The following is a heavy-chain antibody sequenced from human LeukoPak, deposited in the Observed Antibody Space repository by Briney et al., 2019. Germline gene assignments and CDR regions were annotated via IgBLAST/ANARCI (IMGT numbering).Heavy chain of an antibody. CDR3: ARHLTWYFDL. J-gene: IGHJ2*01. CDR2: GYYSGST. D-gene: IGHD3-10*01. CDR1: GGSISSSSYY. V-gene: IGHV4-39*01. Sequence: KSSETLSLTCTVSGGSISSSSYYWGWIRQPLGKGLEWIGSGYYSGSTYYNPSLKSRVTISVDTSKSQFSLKLSSVTAADTAVYYCARHLTWYFDLWGRGTLVTVSS.